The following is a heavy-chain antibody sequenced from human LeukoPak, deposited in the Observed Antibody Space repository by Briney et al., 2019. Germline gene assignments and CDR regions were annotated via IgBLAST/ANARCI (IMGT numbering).Heavy chain of an antibody. CDR1: GGSISSSSYY. CDR2: IYYSGST. Sequence: KPSETLSLTCTVSGGSISSSSYYWGWIRQPPGKGLEWIGSIYYSGSTYYNPSLKSRVTISVDTSKNQFSLKLSSVTAADTAVYYCARDRDFLGYCSGGSCYVHYYYGMDVWGQGTTVTVSS. J-gene: IGHJ6*02. D-gene: IGHD2-15*01. CDR3: ARDRDFLGYCSGGSCYVHYYYGMDV. V-gene: IGHV4-39*02.